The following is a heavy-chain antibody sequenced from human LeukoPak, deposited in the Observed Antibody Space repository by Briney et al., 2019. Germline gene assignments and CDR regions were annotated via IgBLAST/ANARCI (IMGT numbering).Heavy chain of an antibody. J-gene: IGHJ1*01. Sequence: GGSLRLSCTASGFTFSSYSMNWVRQAPGKGLEWVSSISSSSRYIYYADLVRGRFTISRDNGKNSLYLQMNSLRAEDTAVYYCARDLTTSSTAYLHHWGQGTLVTVSS. D-gene: IGHD6-6*01. CDR1: GFTFSSYS. CDR3: ARDLTTSSTAYLHH. V-gene: IGHV3-21*01. CDR2: ISSSSRYI.